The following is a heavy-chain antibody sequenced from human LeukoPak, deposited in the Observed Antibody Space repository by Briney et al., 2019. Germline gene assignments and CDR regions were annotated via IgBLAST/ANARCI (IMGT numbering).Heavy chain of an antibody. Sequence: GGSLRLSCAASGFTFDDYAMHWARQAPGKGLEWVSGISWNSGSIGYADSVKGRFTISRDNAKNSLYLQMNSLRAEDTALYYCAKDISYSGYVGFDYWGQGTLVTVSS. J-gene: IGHJ4*02. V-gene: IGHV3-9*01. CDR3: AKDISYSGYVGFDY. D-gene: IGHD5-12*01. CDR2: ISWNSGSI. CDR1: GFTFDDYA.